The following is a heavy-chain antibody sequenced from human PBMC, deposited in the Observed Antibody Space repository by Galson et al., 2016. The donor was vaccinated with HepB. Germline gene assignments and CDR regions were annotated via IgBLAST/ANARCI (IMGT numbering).Heavy chain of an antibody. CDR3: AKDDGGNSHYYGMDA. Sequence: SLRLSCAASGFTFSPYGMHWVRQAPGKGLEWLALISYDGTRDDYADSLKGRFSIPRENSKKTVDLQINNMRFEDTAVYYCAKDDGGNSHYYGMDAWGQGTRVTVS. CDR2: ISYDGTRD. CDR1: GFTFSPYG. D-gene: IGHD4-23*01. J-gene: IGHJ6*02. V-gene: IGHV3-30*18.